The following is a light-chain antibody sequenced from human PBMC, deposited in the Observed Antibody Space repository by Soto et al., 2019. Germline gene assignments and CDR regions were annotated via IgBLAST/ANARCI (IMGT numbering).Light chain of an antibody. V-gene: IGKV3-20*01. CDR2: GAS. J-gene: IGKJ4*01. Sequence: DIVLRQSPGTLSLSPGERAALSCRASQSVSSNYLAWYQQKPGQAPRLLIFGASNRATGIADRFSGSGSGTDFTLTISRLEPEDFAVYYCQQYDNSPLTFGGGTKVDIK. CDR3: QQYDNSPLT. CDR1: QSVSSNY.